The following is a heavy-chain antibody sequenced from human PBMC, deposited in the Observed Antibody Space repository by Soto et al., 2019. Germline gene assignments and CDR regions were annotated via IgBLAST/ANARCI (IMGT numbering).Heavy chain of an antibody. D-gene: IGHD2-2*01. CDR1: GFTFSSYG. CDR3: AKDLNQLPRDYYYYGMDV. V-gene: IGHV3-30*18. J-gene: IGHJ6*02. CDR2: ISYDGSNK. Sequence: GGSLRLSGAASGFTFSSYGMHWVRQAPGKGLEWVAVISYDGSNKYYADSVKGRFTISRDNSKNTLYLQMNSLRAEDTAVYYCAKDLNQLPRDYYYYGMDVWGQGTTVTVSS.